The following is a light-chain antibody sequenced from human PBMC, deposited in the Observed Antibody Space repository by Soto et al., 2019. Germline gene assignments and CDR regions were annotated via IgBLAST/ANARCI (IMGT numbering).Light chain of an antibody. J-gene: IGLJ1*01. Sequence: QSVLTQPASVSGSPGQSITISCTGTSSDVGGYNFVSWYQQHPGKAPKLMIYEVSNRPPGVSTRFSGSKSGNTASLSISGLQAEDEADYYCSSHTSSSTRVFGTGTKVTVL. V-gene: IGLV2-14*01. CDR2: EVS. CDR3: SSHTSSSTRV. CDR1: SSDVGGYNF.